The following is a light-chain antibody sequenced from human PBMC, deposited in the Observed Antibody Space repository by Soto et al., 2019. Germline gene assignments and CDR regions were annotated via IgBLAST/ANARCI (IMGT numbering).Light chain of an antibody. CDR1: TGDVTNGRW. Sequence: QAVVTQEPSLTVSPGGTVTLTCGSSTGDVTNGRWPYWFQQRPGQVPRTLIHDTINKHSWTPARFSGSLLGGKAALTLSGAQPEHEAASYCLLFYDGVAVFGGGTQVTVL. V-gene: IGLV7-46*01. J-gene: IGLJ7*01. CDR2: DTI. CDR3: LLFYDGVAV.